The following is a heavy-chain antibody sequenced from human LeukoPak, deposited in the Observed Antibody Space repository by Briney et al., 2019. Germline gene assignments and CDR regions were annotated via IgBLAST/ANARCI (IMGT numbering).Heavy chain of an antibody. CDR2: MNPNSGNT. V-gene: IGHV1-8*01. Sequence: ASVKVSCKTSGYTFSSYDINWVRQATGQGLEWMGWMNPNSGNTVYAQKFQGRVTMTRDTSISTAYVELSSLRSEDTAVYYCARGGTLVRGVTMLSGMDVWGQGSTVTVSS. D-gene: IGHD3-10*01. J-gene: IGHJ6*02. CDR1: GYTFSSYD. CDR3: ARGGTLVRGVTMLSGMDV.